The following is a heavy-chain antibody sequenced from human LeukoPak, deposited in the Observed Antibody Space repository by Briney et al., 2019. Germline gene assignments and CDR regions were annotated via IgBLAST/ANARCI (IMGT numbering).Heavy chain of an antibody. V-gene: IGHV5-51*01. CDR2: IYPGDSDT. J-gene: IGHJ4*02. CDR1: GYSFTNYW. D-gene: IGHD2-2*01. CDR3: ARQACSSTSCSYYFDY. Sequence: GESLKISCKGSGYSFTNYWIGCVRQMPGKDLEWMGIIYPGDSDTRYSPSFQGQVTISADKSISTAYLQWSSLKASDTAMYYCARQACSSTSCSYYFDYWGQGTLVTVSS.